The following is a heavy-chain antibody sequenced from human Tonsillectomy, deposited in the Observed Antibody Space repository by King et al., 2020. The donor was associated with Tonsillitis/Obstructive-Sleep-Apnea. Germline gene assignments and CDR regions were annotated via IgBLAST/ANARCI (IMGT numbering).Heavy chain of an antibody. J-gene: IGHJ4*02. D-gene: IGHD5-12*01. CDR1: GYTFTSYY. V-gene: IGHV1-46*01. CDR3: ARGGTGGYVEADEPFDY. Sequence: QLVQSGAEVKKPGASVKVSCKASGYTFTSYYMHLVRQAPGHGLEWMGIINPSGGSTSYAQKFQCRVTMTRETSTSTVYMELSSLRSEDTAVYYCARGGTGGYVEADEPFDYWGQGTLVTVSS. CDR2: INPSGGST.